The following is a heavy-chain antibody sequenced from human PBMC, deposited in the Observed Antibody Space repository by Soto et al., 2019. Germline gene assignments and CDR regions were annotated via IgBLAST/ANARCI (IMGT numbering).Heavy chain of an antibody. CDR3: ARSAAYYYDSSLMDV. J-gene: IGHJ6*02. V-gene: IGHV1-69*06. CDR2: IIPIFGTA. Sequence: VASVKVSCKASGGTFSSYAISWVRQAPGQGLEWMGGIIPIFGTANYAQKFQGRVTITADKSTSTAYMGLSSLRSEDTAVYYCARSAAYYYDSSLMDVWGQGTTVTVSS. CDR1: GGTFSSYA. D-gene: IGHD3-22*01.